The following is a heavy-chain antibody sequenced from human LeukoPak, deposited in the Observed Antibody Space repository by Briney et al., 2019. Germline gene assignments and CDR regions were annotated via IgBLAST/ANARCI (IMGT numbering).Heavy chain of an antibody. V-gene: IGHV4-34*01. CDR1: GGSFSGYY. CDR2: INHSGST. Sequence: SETLSLTCAVYGGSFSGYYWSWIRQPPGKGLEWIGEINHSGSTNYNPSLKSRVTISVDTSKNQFSLKLSSVTAADTAVYYCARRLRAYYDSSGYSQRKGCFDYWGQGTLVTVSS. CDR3: ARRLRAYYDSSGYSQRKGCFDY. J-gene: IGHJ4*02. D-gene: IGHD3-22*01.